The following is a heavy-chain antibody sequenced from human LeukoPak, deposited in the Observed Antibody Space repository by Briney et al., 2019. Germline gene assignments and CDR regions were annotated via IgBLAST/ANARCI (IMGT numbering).Heavy chain of an antibody. Sequence: ASVKVSCKASGYTFGDYYINWVRQAPGQGLEWMGWVNPNSGGTNFAQEFQGRVTMTRDTSINTAYMALSRLRSDDTAIYYCVREKRVANNWSPDVFDIWGQGTMVTV. V-gene: IGHV1-2*02. J-gene: IGHJ3*02. CDR1: GYTFGDYY. D-gene: IGHD1-1*01. CDR3: VREKRVANNWSPDVFDI. CDR2: VNPNSGGT.